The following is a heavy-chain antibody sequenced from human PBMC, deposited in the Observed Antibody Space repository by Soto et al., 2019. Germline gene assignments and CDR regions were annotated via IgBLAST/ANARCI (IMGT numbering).Heavy chain of an antibody. CDR3: ARGDYDILTGYYRLLKYGMDV. D-gene: IGHD3-9*01. J-gene: IGHJ6*02. CDR1: GGSISSGGYS. Sequence: SETLSLTCAVSGGSISSGGYSWSWIRQPPGKGLEWIGYIYHSGSTYYNPSHKSRVTISVDRSKNQFSLKLSSVTAADTAVYYCARGDYDILTGYYRLLKYGMDVWGQGTTVTVSS. V-gene: IGHV4-30-2*01. CDR2: IYHSGST.